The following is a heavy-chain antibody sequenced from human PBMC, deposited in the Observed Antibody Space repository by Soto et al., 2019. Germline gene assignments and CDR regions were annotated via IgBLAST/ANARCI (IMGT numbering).Heavy chain of an antibody. CDR1: GYTFTCYY. CDR3: ARGGATSFGVVHYYYYGMDV. CDR2: INPNSGGT. J-gene: IGHJ6*02. Sequence: QVQLVQSGAEVKKPGASVKVSCKASGYTFTCYYMHWVRQAPGQGLEWMGWINPNSGGTNYAQKFQGWVTMTRDTSISTAYMELSRLRSDDTAVYYCARGGATSFGVVHYYYYGMDVWGQGTTVTVSS. V-gene: IGHV1-2*04. D-gene: IGHD3-3*01.